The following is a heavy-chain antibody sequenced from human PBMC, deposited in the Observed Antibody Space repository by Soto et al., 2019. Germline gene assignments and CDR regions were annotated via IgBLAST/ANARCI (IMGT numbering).Heavy chain of an antibody. D-gene: IGHD5-12*01. J-gene: IGHJ4*02. Sequence: SETLPLTCSISGGSFSSYHWSWIRQPPGKGLEWIGYIFYSGSTTYNPSLKSRVTISLDTSKNQFSLKVSSVTAADTAVYYCARDLFGDGYNFRYWGQGTQVTVSS. CDR3: ARDLFGDGYNFRY. V-gene: IGHV4-59*01. CDR1: GGSFSSYH. CDR2: IFYSGST.